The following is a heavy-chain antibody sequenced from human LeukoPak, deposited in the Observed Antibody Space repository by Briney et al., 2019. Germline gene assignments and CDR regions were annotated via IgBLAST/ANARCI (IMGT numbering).Heavy chain of an antibody. V-gene: IGHV4-39*01. J-gene: IGHJ6*03. CDR2: IYYSGST. D-gene: IGHD3-22*01. CDR3: ARSYDSSGYYPYYYYYMDV. Sequence: SETLSLTCTVSGGSISSSSYYWGWIRQPPGKGLEWIGSIYYSGSTYYNPSLKSRVTISVDTSKNQFSLKLSSVPAADTAVYYCARSYDSSGYYPYYYYYMDVWGKGTTVTVSS. CDR1: GGSISSSSYY.